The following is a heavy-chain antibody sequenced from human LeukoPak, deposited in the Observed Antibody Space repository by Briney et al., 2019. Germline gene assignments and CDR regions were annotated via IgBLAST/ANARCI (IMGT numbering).Heavy chain of an antibody. CDR2: ISAYNGNT. J-gene: IGHJ3*02. CDR1: GYTFTSYG. D-gene: IGHD3-3*01. CDR3: ARVVGGDDFWSGRPDAFDI. Sequence: GASVKVSCKASGYTFTSYGISWVRQAPGQGLEWMGWISAYNGNTNYAQKLQGRVTMTTDTSTSTAYMELRSLRSDDTAVYYCARVVGGDDFWSGRPDAFDIWGQGTMVTVSS. V-gene: IGHV1-18*01.